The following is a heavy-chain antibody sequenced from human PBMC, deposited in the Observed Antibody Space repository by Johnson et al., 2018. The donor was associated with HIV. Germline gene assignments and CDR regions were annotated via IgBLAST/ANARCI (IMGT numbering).Heavy chain of an antibody. D-gene: IGHD3-16*01. CDR2: IKQDGSEE. CDR3: ARDGGSYVTDI. V-gene: IGHV3-7*01. CDR1: GFTFSSYW. J-gene: IGHJ3*02. Sequence: VQLVESGGGLVQPGGSLRLSCAASGFTFSSYWMSWVRQAPGKGLEWVANIKQDGSEEYYVDSMEGRFTISRDNAKNSLYLQIDSLRAEDTAVYYCARDGGSYVTDIWGQGTMVTVSS.